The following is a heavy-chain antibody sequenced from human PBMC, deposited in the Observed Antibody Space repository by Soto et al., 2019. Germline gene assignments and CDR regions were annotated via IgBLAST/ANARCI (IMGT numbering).Heavy chain of an antibody. CDR2: IWYDGSNK. D-gene: IGHD4-17*01. Sequence: GGSLRLSCAASGFTFSSYGMHWVRQAPGKGLEWVAVIWYDGSNKYYADSVKGRFTISRDNSKNTLYLQMNSLRAEDTAVYYCARDTVFFFEANYYYYGMDVWGQGTTVTVSS. CDR1: GFTFSSYG. J-gene: IGHJ6*02. V-gene: IGHV3-33*01. CDR3: ARDTVFFFEANYYYYGMDV.